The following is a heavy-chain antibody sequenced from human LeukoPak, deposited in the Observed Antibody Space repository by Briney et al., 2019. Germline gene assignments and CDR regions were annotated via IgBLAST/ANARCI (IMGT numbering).Heavy chain of an antibody. CDR3: VRDLMGVVVPAAIFDY. V-gene: IGHV1-2*02. J-gene: IGHJ4*02. CDR1: GYTFTGYY. CDR2: INPNSGGT. Sequence: ASVKVSCKASGYTFTGYYMHWVRQAPGQGLEWMGWINPNSGGTNYAQKFQGRVTMTRDTSISTAYMELSRLRSDDTAVYYCVRDLMGVVVPAAIFDYWGQGTLVTVSS. D-gene: IGHD2-2*01.